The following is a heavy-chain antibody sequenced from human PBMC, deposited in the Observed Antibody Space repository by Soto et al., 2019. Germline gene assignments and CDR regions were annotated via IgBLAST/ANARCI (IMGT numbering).Heavy chain of an antibody. J-gene: IGHJ2*01. CDR1: GFTFNIYA. V-gene: IGHV3-23*01. Sequence: EVQLLESGGGLVQPGGSLRLSCAASGFTFNIYAMSWVRQAPGKGLEWVSSLSSNGGSTYYADSGRGRFTISRDNSTDTLYLQMNSLKAEDTAIYYCAKNTVHWYFDLWGRGTLVTVSS. D-gene: IGHD4-17*01. CDR3: AKNTVHWYFDL. CDR2: LSSNGGST.